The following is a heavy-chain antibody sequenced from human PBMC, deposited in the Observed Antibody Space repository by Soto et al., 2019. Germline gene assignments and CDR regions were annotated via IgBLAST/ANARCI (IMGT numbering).Heavy chain of an antibody. CDR2: IYYSGST. D-gene: IGHD3-10*01. CDR3: ARRAMEVRGVPFDY. CDR1: GGSISSSSYY. Sequence: SETLSLTCTVSGGSISSSSYYWGWIRQPPGKGLEWIGSIYYSGSTYDNPSLKSRVTISVDTSKNQFSLKLSSVTAADTAVYSCARRAMEVRGVPFDYWGQGTLVTVSS. V-gene: IGHV4-39*01. J-gene: IGHJ4*02.